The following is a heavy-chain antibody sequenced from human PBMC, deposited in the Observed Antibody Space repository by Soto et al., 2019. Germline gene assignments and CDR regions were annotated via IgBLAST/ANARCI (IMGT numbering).Heavy chain of an antibody. CDR2: IGTYSTYT. J-gene: IGHJ6*02. V-gene: IGHV3-11*05. Sequence: QAQLVESGGGLVKPGGSLRLSCAASGFTFSDYYITWIRQAPGRGLEWVSYIGTYSTYTDFADSVKGRFTISRDNAKNSVYLQMNSVRADDTAVYYCARRTYSYGMDVWGQGTTVTVSS. CDR3: ARRTYSYGMDV. CDR1: GFTFSDYY.